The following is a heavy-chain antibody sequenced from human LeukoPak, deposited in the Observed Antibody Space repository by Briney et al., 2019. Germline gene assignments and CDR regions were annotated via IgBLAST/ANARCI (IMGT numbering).Heavy chain of an antibody. CDR1: GGSISGYY. Sequence: SETLSLTCTVSGGSISGYYWSWIRQPPGKGLEWIGYIFSSGSAAYNPSLRSRVTASIDTSKNQFSLKLSSVTAADTAVYYCARLYCSGGTCFHLDDWGQGTLVTVSS. D-gene: IGHD2-15*01. CDR2: IFSSGSA. CDR3: ARLYCSGGTCFHLDD. J-gene: IGHJ4*02. V-gene: IGHV4-59*08.